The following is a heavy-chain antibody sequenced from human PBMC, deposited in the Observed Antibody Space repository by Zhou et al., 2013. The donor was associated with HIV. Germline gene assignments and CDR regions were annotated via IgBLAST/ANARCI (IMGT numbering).Heavy chain of an antibody. Sequence: EVQLLESGGGLVQPGGSLRLFCAASGFTFSTYAMSWVRQAPGKGLEWVSTLSGSGGSTYYADSVKGRFTISRDNSKNTLYLQMNSLRAEDTAVYYCAKLGLRFGGDYWGQGILVTVSS. CDR2: LSGSGGST. D-gene: IGHD3-16*01. V-gene: IGHV3-23*01. CDR3: AKLGLRFGGDY. CDR1: GFTFSTYA. J-gene: IGHJ4*02.